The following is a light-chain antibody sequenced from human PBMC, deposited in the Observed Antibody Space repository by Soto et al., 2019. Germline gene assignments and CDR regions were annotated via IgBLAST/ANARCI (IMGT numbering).Light chain of an antibody. J-gene: IGLJ1*01. CDR3: STYTSSGTYV. V-gene: IGLV2-18*02. CDR1: SSDVDSYDR. Sequence: QSVLTQPPSVSGSPGQSVAISCTGTSSDVDSYDRVSWYQQPPGTAPKLLIYEVSNRPSGVPDRFSGSKSGNTASLTISGLQAEDESDYYCSTYTSSGTYVFGTGTKVTVL. CDR2: EVS.